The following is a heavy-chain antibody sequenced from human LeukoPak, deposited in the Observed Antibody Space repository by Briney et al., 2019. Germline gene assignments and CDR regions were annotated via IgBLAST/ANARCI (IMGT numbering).Heavy chain of an antibody. D-gene: IGHD3-10*01. CDR3: ARPNPLGGCFDY. Sequence: ASVKVSCKASGGTFSSYPFTWVRQAPGQGLEWMGEITPIFGAANYAQTFQGRVTITADESTSTVFMELSSLRSEDTAVYYCARPNPLGGCFDYWGQGTLATVSS. CDR2: ITPIFGAA. CDR1: GGTFSSYP. V-gene: IGHV1-69*13. J-gene: IGHJ4*02.